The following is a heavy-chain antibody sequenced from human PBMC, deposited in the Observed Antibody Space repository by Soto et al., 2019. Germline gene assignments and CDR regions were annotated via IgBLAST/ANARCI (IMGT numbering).Heavy chain of an antibody. J-gene: IGHJ4*02. CDR1: GFTFTRYS. D-gene: IGHD2-15*01. CDR3: ARESEDLTSNFDY. CDR2: ISSTTHYI. Sequence: GGSLRLSCLASGFTFTRYSMNWVRQAPGKGLEWVSSISSTTHYIYYADSMRGRFTISRDNAKNAVYLEMNSLRAEDTAVYYCARESEDLTSNFDYWGQVTPFTTSS. V-gene: IGHV3-21*06.